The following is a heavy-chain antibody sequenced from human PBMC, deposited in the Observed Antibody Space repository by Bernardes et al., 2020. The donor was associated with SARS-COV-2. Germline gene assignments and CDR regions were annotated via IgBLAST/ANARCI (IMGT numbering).Heavy chain of an antibody. CDR2: INPSGDYT. J-gene: IGHJ4*02. V-gene: IGHV1-46*01. Sequence: ASVKVSCKASGFTFTSYYMHWVRQAPGQGLEWMGIINPSGDYTSYAQKFRGRVTMTRDTSTTTVYMELSSLRSEDTAVYYCARAYPQTFDYWGQGTLVTVSS. D-gene: IGHD2-2*02. CDR1: GFTFTSYY. CDR3: ARAYPQTFDY.